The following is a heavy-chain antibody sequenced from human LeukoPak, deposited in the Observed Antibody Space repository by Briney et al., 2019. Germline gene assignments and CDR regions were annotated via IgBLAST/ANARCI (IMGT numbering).Heavy chain of an antibody. V-gene: IGHV1-8*01. D-gene: IGHD6-19*01. CDR1: GYTFTSYD. CDR2: MNPNSGNT. J-gene: IGHJ4*02. CDR3: ARAPSGWYINY. Sequence: ASVKVSCKASGYTFTSYDINWVRQATGQGLEWMGWMNPNSGNTGYAQKFKGRVTMTRNTSISTAYMELSSLRSADTAVYYCARAPSGWYINYWGQGTLVTVSS.